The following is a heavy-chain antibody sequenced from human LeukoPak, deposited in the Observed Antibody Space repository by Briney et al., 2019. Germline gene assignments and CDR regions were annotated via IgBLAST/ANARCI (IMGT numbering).Heavy chain of an antibody. CDR2: IYHSGST. D-gene: IGHD5/OR15-5a*01. V-gene: IGHV4-4*02. Sequence: PSETLSLTCAVSGGSISSSNWWSWVRQPPGKGLEWIGEIYHSGSTNYNPSLKSRVTISVDTSKNQFSLKLSSVTAADTAVYYCARHHVDSVYEFDYWGQGTLVTVSS. CDR1: GGSISSSNW. CDR3: ARHHVDSVYEFDY. J-gene: IGHJ4*02.